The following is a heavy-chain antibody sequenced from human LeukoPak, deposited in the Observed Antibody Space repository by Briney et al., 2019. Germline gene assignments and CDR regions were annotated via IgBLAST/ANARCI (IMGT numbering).Heavy chain of an antibody. J-gene: IGHJ4*02. V-gene: IGHV4-59*01. Sequence: SETLSLTCAVSGGSISSYYWSWIRQPPGKGLEWIGHIYYSGSTNYNPSLKSRVTISVDTSKNQFSLKLSSVTAADTAVYYCARRDGDYNYWGQGTLVTVSS. CDR3: ARRDGDYNY. CDR1: GGSISSYY. D-gene: IGHD4-17*01. CDR2: IYYSGST.